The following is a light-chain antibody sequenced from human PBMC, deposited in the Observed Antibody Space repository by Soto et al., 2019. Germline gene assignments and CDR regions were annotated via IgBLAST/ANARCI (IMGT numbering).Light chain of an antibody. CDR1: QAMSNY. Sequence: DIHMTQSPSSLSASVGDRVTITCRASQAMSNYLAWYQQKPGKVPKLLIYASSSLQSGVPSRFNGSESGTHFTLTISSLQPEDVATYYCQKYNGALWAFGQGTKVEIK. J-gene: IGKJ1*01. V-gene: IGKV1-27*01. CDR2: ASS. CDR3: QKYNGALWA.